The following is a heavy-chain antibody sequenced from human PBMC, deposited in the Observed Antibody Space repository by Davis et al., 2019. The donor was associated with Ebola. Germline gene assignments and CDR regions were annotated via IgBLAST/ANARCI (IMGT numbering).Heavy chain of an antibody. V-gene: IGHV4-59*08. CDR3: ARHGLQWLAQHWFDP. CDR2: ISHSGTT. D-gene: IGHD6-19*01. CDR1: GGSINTYY. J-gene: IGHJ5*02. Sequence: SETLSLTCTVSGGSINTYYWMWIRQPPGKGLEWIGHISHSGTTNYNPSLKSRVTISVDTSKNQFSLKLSSVTAADTAVYYCARHGLQWLAQHWFDPWGQGTLVTVSA.